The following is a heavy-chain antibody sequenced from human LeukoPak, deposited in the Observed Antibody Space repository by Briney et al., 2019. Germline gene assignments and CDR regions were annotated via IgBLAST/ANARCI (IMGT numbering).Heavy chain of an antibody. V-gene: IGHV3-48*01. D-gene: IGHD1-26*01. CDR2: ISSSSSTI. J-gene: IGHJ4*02. CDR3: ARDILGGAHRD. CDR1: GFTFSSYS. Sequence: GGSLRLSCAASGFTFSSYSMNWVRQAPGKGLEWVSYISSSSSTIYYADSVKGRFTISRDNSKNTLYLQMNSLRAEDTAVYYCARDILGGAHRDWGQGTLVTVSS.